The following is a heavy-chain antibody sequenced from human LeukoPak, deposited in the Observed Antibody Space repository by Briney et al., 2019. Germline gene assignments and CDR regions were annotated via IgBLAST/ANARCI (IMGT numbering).Heavy chain of an antibody. V-gene: IGHV4-34*01. D-gene: IGHD3-10*01. Sequence: SETLSLTCGVYGGSFSGYYWSWIRQPPGKGLECIGEINHSGSTNYKPSVKSRVTISVDTSKNQFSLKLSSVTAADTAVYYCARGLRVSYGMDVWGQGTTVTVSS. J-gene: IGHJ6*02. CDR2: INHSGST. CDR3: ARGLRVSYGMDV. CDR1: GGSFSGYY.